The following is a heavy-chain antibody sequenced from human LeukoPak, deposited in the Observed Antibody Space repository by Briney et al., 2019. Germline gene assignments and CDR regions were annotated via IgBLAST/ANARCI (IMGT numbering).Heavy chain of an antibody. D-gene: IGHD1-26*01. CDR3: ARSGGTWSYNY. CDR1: DDSITIYY. CDR2: IDHTGIT. Sequence: PSETLSLTCTVSDDSITIYYWSWIRQPPGKGLEWIGYIDHTGITNYNPSLNSRVTISRDTSKNHFSLELSSATAADTAVYYCARSGGTWSYNYWGQGTLVTVSS. V-gene: IGHV4-59*01. J-gene: IGHJ4*02.